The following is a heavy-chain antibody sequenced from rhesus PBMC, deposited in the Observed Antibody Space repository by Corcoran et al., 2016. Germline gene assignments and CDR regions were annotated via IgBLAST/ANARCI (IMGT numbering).Heavy chain of an antibody. V-gene: IGHV4-147*01. CDR3: ARGAGDLLHRVEY. CDR1: GGSISRDP. Sequence: QVQLQESGPGLVKPSETLSLTCAVSGGSISRDPWSWIRQPPGKGLEWIGRIYATTGSTSYNPSLTSRVTISTDTSKNRFSLKLNSVTAADTAVYYCARGAGDLLHRVEYWGQGVLVTVSS. D-gene: IGHD3-9*01. CDR2: IYATTGST. J-gene: IGHJ4*01.